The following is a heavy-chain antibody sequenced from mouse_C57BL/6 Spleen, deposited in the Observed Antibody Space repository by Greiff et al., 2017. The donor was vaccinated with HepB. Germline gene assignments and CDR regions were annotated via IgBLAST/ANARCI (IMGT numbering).Heavy chain of an antibody. D-gene: IGHD1-1*01. V-gene: IGHV1-63*01. CDR2: IYPGGGYT. J-gene: IGHJ2*01. Sequence: LVESGAELVRPGTSVKMSCKASGYTFTNYWIGWAKQRPGHGLEWIGDIYPGGGYTNYNEKFKGKATLTADKSSSTAYMQFSSLTSEDSAIYYCARGGNYYGSSYRYFDYGGQGTTLTVSS. CDR3: ARGGNYYGSSYRYFDY. CDR1: GYTFTNYW.